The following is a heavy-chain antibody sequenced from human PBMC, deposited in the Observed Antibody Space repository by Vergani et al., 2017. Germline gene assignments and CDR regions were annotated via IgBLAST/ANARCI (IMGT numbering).Heavy chain of an antibody. J-gene: IGHJ6*03. CDR2: IYYSGST. V-gene: IGHV4-31*03. Sequence: QVQLQESGPGLVKPSQTLSLTCTVSGGSISSGGYYWSWIRQHPGKGLEGIGYIYYSGSTYYHPSLKSRVTISVDTSKNQFSLKLSSVTAADTAVYYCARDRKDIVVVPAARTPYYYYYMDVWGKGTTVTVSS. CDR1: GGSISSGGYY. D-gene: IGHD2-2*01. CDR3: ARDRKDIVVVPAARTPYYYYYMDV.